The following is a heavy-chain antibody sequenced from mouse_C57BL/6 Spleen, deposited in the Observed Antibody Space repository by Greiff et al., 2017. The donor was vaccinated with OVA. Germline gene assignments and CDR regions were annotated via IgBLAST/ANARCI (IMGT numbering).Heavy chain of an antibody. Sequence: EVHLVESGGGLVKPGGSLKLSCAASGFTFSSYAMSWVRQTPEKRLEWVATISDGGSYTYYPDNVKGRFTISRDNAKNKLYLQMSHLKSEDTAIYPCARDAYIKPACAHRGQGTLVTVAA. CDR3: ARDAYIKPACAH. V-gene: IGHV5-4*01. CDR2: ISDGGSYT. J-gene: IGHJ3*01. CDR1: GFTFSSYA.